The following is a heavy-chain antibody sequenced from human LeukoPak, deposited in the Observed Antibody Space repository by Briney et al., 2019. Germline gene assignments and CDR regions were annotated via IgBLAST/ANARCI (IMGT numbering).Heavy chain of an antibody. Sequence: SETLSLTCAVSGVSFNDYYWSGVRQTPGKGLEWIGEINHSGYTNDSPSLKSRVTLSIDTSRKQFSLNVRSVTVADTDIYYCTRMTTRHDYWGQGTLVTVSS. CDR3: TRMTTRHDY. CDR2: INHSGYT. V-gene: IGHV4-34*01. D-gene: IGHD4-17*01. CDR1: GVSFNDYY. J-gene: IGHJ4*02.